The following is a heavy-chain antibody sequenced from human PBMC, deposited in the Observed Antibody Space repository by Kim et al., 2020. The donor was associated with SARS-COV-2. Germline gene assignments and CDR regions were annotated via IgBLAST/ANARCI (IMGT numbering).Heavy chain of an antibody. Sequence: GGSLRLSCAASGFTFSNYGMHWVRQAPGKGLDWVAVIRFDGNNKYYADSVKGRFTISRDNTKNTLYLQMSSLRAEDTAVYYCAKGEQLWLRNIYYFDSWGQGALVTVSS. CDR3: AKGEQLWLRNIYYFDS. J-gene: IGHJ4*02. V-gene: IGHV3-30*02. CDR2: IRFDGNNK. D-gene: IGHD5-18*01. CDR1: GFTFSNYG.